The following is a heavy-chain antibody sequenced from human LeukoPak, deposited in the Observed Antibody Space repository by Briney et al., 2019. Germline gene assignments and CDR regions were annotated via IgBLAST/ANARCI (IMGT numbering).Heavy chain of an antibody. CDR1: GYTFTGYY. Sequence: PAASVKVSCKASGYTFTGYYMRWVRQAPGQGLEWVGWINPNSGGTNYAQKFQGGVTMTRDTSISTAYMELSRLRSDDTAVYYCARLSLRFLDYWGQGTLVTVSS. V-gene: IGHV1-2*02. D-gene: IGHD3-3*01. CDR2: INPNSGGT. CDR3: ARLSLRFLDY. J-gene: IGHJ4*02.